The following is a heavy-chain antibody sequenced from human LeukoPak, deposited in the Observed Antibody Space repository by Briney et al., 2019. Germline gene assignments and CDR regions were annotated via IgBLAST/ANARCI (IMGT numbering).Heavy chain of an antibody. CDR3: AGEGVTMVRGAHDY. Sequence: KSSETLSLTCTVSGYSISSGYYWGWIRQPPGKGLEWIGSIYHSGSTYYNPSLKSRVTISVDTSKNQFSLKLSSVTAADTAVYYCAGEGVTMVRGAHDYWGQGTLVTVSS. J-gene: IGHJ4*02. V-gene: IGHV4-38-2*02. D-gene: IGHD3-10*01. CDR1: GYSISSGYY. CDR2: IYHSGST.